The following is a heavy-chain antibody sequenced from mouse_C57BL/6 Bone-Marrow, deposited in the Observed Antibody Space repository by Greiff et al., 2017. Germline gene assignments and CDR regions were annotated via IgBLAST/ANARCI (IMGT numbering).Heavy chain of an antibody. J-gene: IGHJ2*01. CDR3: AREGGYYYGRALYYFDY. V-gene: IGHV1-39*01. Sequence: VQLKQSGPELVKPGASVKISCKASGYSFTDYNMNWVKQSNGKSLEWIGVINPNYGTTSYNQKFKGKATLTVDQSSSTAYMQLNSLTSEDSAVYYCAREGGYYYGRALYYFDYWGQGTTLTVSS. CDR1: GYSFTDYN. D-gene: IGHD1-1*01. CDR2: INPNYGTT.